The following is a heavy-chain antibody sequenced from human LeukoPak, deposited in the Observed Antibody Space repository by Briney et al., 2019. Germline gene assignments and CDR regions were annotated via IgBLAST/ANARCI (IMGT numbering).Heavy chain of an antibody. D-gene: IGHD5-12*01. CDR2: IYYSGST. V-gene: IGHV4-30-4*01. J-gene: IGHJ4*02. Sequence: SETLSLTCTVSGGSIGSDDYYWSWIRQPPGKGLEWIGCIYYSGSTYYNPSLKSRVTISVDTSKNQFSLKLNSVTAADTAVYYCARAAVDIALLVAYWGQGTLVTVSS. CDR1: GGSIGSDDYY. CDR3: ARAAVDIALLVAY.